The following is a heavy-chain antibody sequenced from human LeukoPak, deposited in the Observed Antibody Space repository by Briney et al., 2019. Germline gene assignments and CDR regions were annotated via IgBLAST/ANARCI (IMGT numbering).Heavy chain of an antibody. CDR1: GFTFSSYG. D-gene: IGHD3-3*01. J-gene: IGHJ4*02. CDR3: AKDWYDHFDY. Sequence: GGSLRLSCAASGFTFSSYGMHWLRQAPGKGLEWVAVISYDGSNKYYADSVKGRFTISRDNSKNTLYLQMNSLRAEDTAVYYCAKDWYDHFDYWGQGTLVTVSS. CDR2: ISYDGSNK. V-gene: IGHV3-30*18.